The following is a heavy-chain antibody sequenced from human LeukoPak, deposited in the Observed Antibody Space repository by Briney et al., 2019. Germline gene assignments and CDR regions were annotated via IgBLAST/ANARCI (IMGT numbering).Heavy chain of an antibody. Sequence: GGSLRLSCAGSGFTFSNYAMTWVRQAPGKGLEWVAVIWHDGSNKYYADSVQGRFTISRDSSKNTLYLQMNSLRAEDTAVYYCAKDGDAGTSYYFYYMDVWGKGTTVTVSS. J-gene: IGHJ6*03. CDR2: IWHDGSNK. CDR1: GFTFSNYA. D-gene: IGHD7-27*01. V-gene: IGHV3-33*06. CDR3: AKDGDAGTSYYFYYMDV.